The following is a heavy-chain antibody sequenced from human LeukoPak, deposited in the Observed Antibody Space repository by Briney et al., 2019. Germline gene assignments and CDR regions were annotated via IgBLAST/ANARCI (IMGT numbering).Heavy chain of an antibody. D-gene: IGHD3-10*01. J-gene: IGHJ3*02. CDR1: GGTFSSYA. CDR3: ARDPYGSGSYYGDAFDI. CDR2: IIPILGIA. V-gene: IGHV1-69*04. Sequence: SVKVSCKVSGGTFSSYAISWVRQAPGQGLEWMGRIIPILGIANYAQKFQGRVTITADKSTSTAYMELSSLRSEDTAVYYCARDPYGSGSYYGDAFDIWGQGTMVTVSS.